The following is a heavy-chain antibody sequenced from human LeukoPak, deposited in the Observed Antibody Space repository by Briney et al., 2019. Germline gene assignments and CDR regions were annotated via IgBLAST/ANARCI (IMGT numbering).Heavy chain of an antibody. CDR3: ARDLVGASAFDI. CDR1: GGSISSYY. V-gene: IGHV4-59*01. D-gene: IGHD1-26*01. Sequence: PSETLSLTCTVSGGSISSYYWNWIRQPPGKGLEWIGYIYYSGRTNYNPSLRSRVTISVDTSKNQFSLKLTSVTAADTAVYYCARDLVGASAFDIWSQGTMVTVSS. J-gene: IGHJ3*02. CDR2: IYYSGRT.